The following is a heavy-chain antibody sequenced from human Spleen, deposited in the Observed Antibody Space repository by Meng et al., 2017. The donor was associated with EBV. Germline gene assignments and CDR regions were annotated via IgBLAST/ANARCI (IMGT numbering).Heavy chain of an antibody. CDR3: ARPFPSWQSPRLDPFGA. Sequence: QLQLRESGPGQVKPSXTLSLTCTVSGDSISSFYYWGWIRQPPGRGLEWIGRVHYTGSTYYSPSLKSRVTVSVDTSKNQFSLRLTSVTAADTAVYYCARPFPSWQSPRLDPFGAWGQGTLVTVSS. CDR2: VHYTGST. CDR1: GDSISSFYY. D-gene: IGHD6-19*01. V-gene: IGHV4-39*01. J-gene: IGHJ5*02.